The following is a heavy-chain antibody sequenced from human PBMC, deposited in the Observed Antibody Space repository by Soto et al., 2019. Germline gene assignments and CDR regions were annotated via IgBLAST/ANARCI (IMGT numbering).Heavy chain of an antibody. CDR2: IIPIFGTA. D-gene: IGHD3-22*01. V-gene: IGHV1-69*01. J-gene: IGHJ4*02. CDR3: ATPYYYDSSGYYRNHYFDY. Sequence: QVQLVQSGAEVQKPGSSVKVSCKASGGTFSSYAISWVRQAPGQGLEWMGGIIPIFGTANYAQKFQGRVTITADESTSTAYMELSSLRSEDTAVYYCATPYYYDSSGYYRNHYFDYWGQGTLVTVSS. CDR1: GGTFSSYA.